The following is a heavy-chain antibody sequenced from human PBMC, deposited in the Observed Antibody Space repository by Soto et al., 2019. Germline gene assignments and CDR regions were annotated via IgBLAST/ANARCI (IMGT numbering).Heavy chain of an antibody. Sequence: QVQLQQSGPGLVKPSQTLSLTCAISGDSLFTNGVAWNWIRLSPSRGLEWLGRTYHRSKWSNDYAISLKSRITINPDTAENQFSLQRTSGAPEDTAVYFCARGRQSSFDIWGQGTMVTVSS. V-gene: IGHV6-1*01. D-gene: IGHD6-13*01. CDR1: GDSLFTNGVA. CDR2: TYHRSKWSN. J-gene: IGHJ3*02. CDR3: ARGRQSSFDI.